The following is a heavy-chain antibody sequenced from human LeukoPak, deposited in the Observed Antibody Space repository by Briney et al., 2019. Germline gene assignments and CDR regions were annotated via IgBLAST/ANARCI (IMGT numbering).Heavy chain of an antibody. CDR3: ARVSSKTMVRALITKKNYYYYYMDV. V-gene: IGHV3-7*01. J-gene: IGHJ6*03. CDR2: IKQDGSEK. Sequence: GGSLRLSCAASGFTFSSYWMSWVRQAPGQGLERVANIKQDGSEKYYVESVKGRLTISRDNATNTLYLQKNSLRAEDTAMYYCARVSSKTMVRALITKKNYYYYYMDVWGKGTTVTISS. D-gene: IGHD3-10*01. CDR1: GFTFSSYW.